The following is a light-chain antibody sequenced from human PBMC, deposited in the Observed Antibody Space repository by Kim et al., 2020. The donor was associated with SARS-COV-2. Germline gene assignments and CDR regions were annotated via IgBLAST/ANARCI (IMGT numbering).Light chain of an antibody. J-gene: IGKJ2*03. Sequence: EILLTQSPGTLSLSPGERATLSCRANQRISSNYLAWYQHKPGQSPRLLIHDASNRATGIPDRFSGSGSGTDFTLTISRLEPEDFAVYYCQRYMRSPNSFGQEPELEV. V-gene: IGKV3-20*01. CDR2: DAS. CDR3: QRYMRSPNS. CDR1: QRISSNY.